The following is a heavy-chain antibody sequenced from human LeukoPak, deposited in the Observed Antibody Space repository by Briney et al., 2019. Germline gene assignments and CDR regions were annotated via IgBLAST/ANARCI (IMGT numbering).Heavy chain of an antibody. CDR2: IKQDGSEK. J-gene: IGHJ6*02. Sequence: PGGSLRLSCAASGFTFFTYWMNWVRQAPGKGLEWVANIKQDGSEKYYVDSVKGRFTISRDNARNSLYLQMNSLRAEDTAVYYCARDRRFGESLSYYAMDVWGQGTTVTVSS. CDR3: ARDRRFGESLSYYAMDV. V-gene: IGHV3-7*01. CDR1: GFTFFTYW. D-gene: IGHD3-10*01.